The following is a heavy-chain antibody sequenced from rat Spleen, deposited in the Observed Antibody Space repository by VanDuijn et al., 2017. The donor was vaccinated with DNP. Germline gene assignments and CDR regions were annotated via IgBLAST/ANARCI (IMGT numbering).Heavy chain of an antibody. CDR1: GFTFSNYG. CDR3: ARGDYGEGD. J-gene: IGHJ2*01. V-gene: IGHV5S13*01. D-gene: IGHD1-11*01. CDR2: ITNSGGST. Sequence: EVQLVESGGGLVQPGRSLKLSCAASGFTFSNYGMAWVRQAPTKGLEWVASITNSGGSTYYRDSVKGRFTISRDNAKSTLYLQMDSLRSEDTATYYCARGDYGEGDWGQGVMVTVSS.